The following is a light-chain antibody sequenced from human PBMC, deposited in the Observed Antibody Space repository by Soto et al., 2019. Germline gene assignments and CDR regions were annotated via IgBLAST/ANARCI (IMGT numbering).Light chain of an antibody. J-gene: IGLJ3*02. CDR1: SSNIGSNY. V-gene: IGLV1-47*01. Sequence: QSVLTQPPSASGTPGQRVTISCSRSSSNIGSNYVFWYQQLPGTAPKLLIYRDNQRPSGVPDRFSGSKSDTSASLAISGLRSEDEADYYCAAWYDSLSAWVFGGGTKLTVL. CDR2: RDN. CDR3: AAWYDSLSAWV.